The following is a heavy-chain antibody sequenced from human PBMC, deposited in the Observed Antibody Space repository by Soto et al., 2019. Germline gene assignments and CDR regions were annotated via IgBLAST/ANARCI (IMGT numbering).Heavy chain of an antibody. CDR1: GFTFDDYA. V-gene: IGHV3-43*02. J-gene: IGHJ6*02. CDR2: ISGDGGST. D-gene: IGHD3-3*01. Sequence: GGSLRLSCAASGFTFDDYAMHWVRQAPGKGLEWVSLISGDGGSTYYADSVKGRFTISRDNSKNSLYLQMNSLRTEDTALYYCAKVMRYDFWSGYSTYYYSGMDVWGQGTTVTVSS. CDR3: AKVMRYDFWSGYSTYYYSGMDV.